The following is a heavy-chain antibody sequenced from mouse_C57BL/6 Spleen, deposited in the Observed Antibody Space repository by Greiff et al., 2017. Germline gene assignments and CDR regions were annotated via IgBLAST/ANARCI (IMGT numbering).Heavy chain of an antibody. V-gene: IGHV1-26*01. J-gene: IGHJ2*01. CDR3: ARLDGYFDY. CDR2: INPNNGGT. Sequence: EVQLQQSGPELVKPGASVKISCKASGYTFTDYYMNWVKQSHGKSLEWIGDINPNNGGTSYNQKFKGKATLTVDKSSSTAYMELRSLTSEDSAVYYCARLDGYFDYWGQGTTLTVSS. D-gene: IGHD2-3*01. CDR1: GYTFTDYY.